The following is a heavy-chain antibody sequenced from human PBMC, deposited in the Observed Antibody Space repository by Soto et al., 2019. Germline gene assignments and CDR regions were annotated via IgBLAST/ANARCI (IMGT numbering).Heavy chain of an antibody. Sequence: ASVKVSCKASGYTFTSYGISWVRQAPGQGLEWMGWISAYNGNTNYAQKLQGRVTMTTDTSTSTAYMELRSLRSDDTAVYYCARAPWAIQDPALDYWGQGTLVTVSS. CDR3: ARAPWAIQDPALDY. D-gene: IGHD2-2*02. CDR1: GYTFTSYG. CDR2: ISAYNGNT. V-gene: IGHV1-18*04. J-gene: IGHJ4*02.